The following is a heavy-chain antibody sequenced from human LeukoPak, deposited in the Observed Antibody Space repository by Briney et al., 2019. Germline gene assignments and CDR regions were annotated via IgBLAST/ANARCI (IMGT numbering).Heavy chain of an antibody. CDR3: ARDIYCSGSVGCLDY. V-gene: IGHV3-30-3*01. CDR1: GFTFSSRA. D-gene: IGHD6-19*01. Sequence: GGSLRLSCAASGFTFSSRAMHWVRQAPGKGLEWVAVISSDGDREYYADSVKGRFTISRDNSKNTLYLQMNSLTEDTAVYYCARDIYCSGSVGCLDYWGQGILVTVSS. CDR2: ISSDGDRE. J-gene: IGHJ4*02.